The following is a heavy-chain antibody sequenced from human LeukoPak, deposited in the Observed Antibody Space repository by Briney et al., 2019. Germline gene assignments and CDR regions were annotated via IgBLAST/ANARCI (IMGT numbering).Heavy chain of an antibody. V-gene: IGHV3-30*18. CDR1: GFTFSSYG. CDR3: AKDERYYGMDV. Sequence: PGRSLRLSCAAAGFTFSSYGMHWVRQAAGKGLEWVAVISYDGSNKYYADSVKGRFTISRDNSKNTLYLQMNSLRAEDTAVYYCAKDERYYGMDVWGQGTTVTVSS. CDR2: ISYDGSNK. J-gene: IGHJ6*02.